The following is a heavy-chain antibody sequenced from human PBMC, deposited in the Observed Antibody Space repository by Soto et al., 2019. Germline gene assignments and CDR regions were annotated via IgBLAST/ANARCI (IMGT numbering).Heavy chain of an antibody. Sequence: GGSLRLSCAASGFTFSSYAMHWVRQAPGKGLEWVAVISYDGSNKYYADSVKGRITISRDNSKNTLYLQMNSLRAEDTAVYYCASRVTILGMDVWGQGTTVTVSS. CDR3: ASRVTILGMDV. CDR2: ISYDGSNK. D-gene: IGHD3-10*01. J-gene: IGHJ6*02. V-gene: IGHV3-30-3*01. CDR1: GFTFSSYA.